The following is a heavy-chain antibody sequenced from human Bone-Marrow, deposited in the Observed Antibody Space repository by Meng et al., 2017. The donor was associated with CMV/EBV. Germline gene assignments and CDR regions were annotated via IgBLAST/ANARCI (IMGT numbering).Heavy chain of an antibody. CDR1: GLTVSGND. CDR2: IHRDGNS. V-gene: IGHV3-66*02. Sequence: GESLKISCAASGLTVSGNDMTWVRQAPGKGLEWVSLIHRDGNSYYGDSVKGRFTSSRDSSMNTLYLQMNSLKTEDTAVYYCATFKQQSVGGTYWYSDLWGRGPLVTVSS. CDR3: ATFKQQSVGGTYWYSDL. J-gene: IGHJ2*01. D-gene: IGHD6-13*01.